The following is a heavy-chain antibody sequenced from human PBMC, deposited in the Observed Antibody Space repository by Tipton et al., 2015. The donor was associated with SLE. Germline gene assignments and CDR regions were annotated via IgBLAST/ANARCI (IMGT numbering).Heavy chain of an antibody. J-gene: IGHJ2*01. Sequence: SLRLSCAASGFTVSSNYMSWVRQAPGKGLEWVSVIYSGGSTYYADSVKGRFTISRDNSKNTLYLQMNSLRAEDTAVYYCAKGGGDYVPYWYFDLWGRGTLVTVSS. V-gene: IGHV3-53*01. CDR2: IYSGGST. CDR3: AKGGGDYVPYWYFDL. D-gene: IGHD4-17*01. CDR1: GFTVSSNY.